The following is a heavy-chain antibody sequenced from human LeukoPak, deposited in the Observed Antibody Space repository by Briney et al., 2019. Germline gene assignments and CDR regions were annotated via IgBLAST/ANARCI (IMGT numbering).Heavy chain of an antibody. V-gene: IGHV1-3*01. Sequence: ASVKVSCKASGYTFTGYYMHWVRQAPGQSLEWMGWINAGNGNTKYSQKFQGRVTMTTDTSTSTAYMELRSLGSDDTAVYYCARVAYYDILTGSLLGFDPWGQGTLVTVSS. CDR3: ARVAYYDILTGSLLGFDP. J-gene: IGHJ5*02. CDR2: INAGNGNT. CDR1: GYTFTGYY. D-gene: IGHD3-9*01.